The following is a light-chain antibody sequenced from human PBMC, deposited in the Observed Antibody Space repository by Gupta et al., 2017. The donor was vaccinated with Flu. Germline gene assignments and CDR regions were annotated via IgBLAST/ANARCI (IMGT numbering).Light chain of an antibody. V-gene: IGLV2-14*01. CDR2: EVI. Sequence: SIPISCTVTSSDVGGYNYVSWYQHHPGKAPKLMIYEVINRPSGVSNRFSGSKSGNTASLTISGLQAEDEADYYCSSYTSSNSLEFGGGTKLTVL. CDR3: SSYTSSNSLE. J-gene: IGLJ3*02. CDR1: SSDVGGYNY.